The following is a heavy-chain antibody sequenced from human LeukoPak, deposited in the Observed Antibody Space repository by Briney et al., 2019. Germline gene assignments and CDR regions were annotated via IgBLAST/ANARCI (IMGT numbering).Heavy chain of an antibody. J-gene: IGHJ4*02. CDR2: ISYDGSNK. CDR3: GKLSGY. D-gene: IGHD5/OR15-5a*01. CDR1: GFTFSSFG. Sequence: GRSLRLSCAASGFTFSSFGMHWFRQAPGKGLEWVAVISYDGSNKYYADSAKGRFTISRDNSKNTLYLQMNSLRAEDTAVYYCGKLSGYWGQGTLVTVSS. V-gene: IGHV3-30*18.